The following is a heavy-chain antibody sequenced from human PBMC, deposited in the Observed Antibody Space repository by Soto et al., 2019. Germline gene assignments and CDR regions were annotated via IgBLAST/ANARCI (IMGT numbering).Heavy chain of an antibody. D-gene: IGHD7-27*01. Sequence: GASVKVSCKASGYTFTSYYMHWVRHAPGQGLEWMGWISAYNGNTKYAQKLQGRVTMTTDTSTSTAYMELRSLRSEDTAVYYCARGGLGSELGYWGQGTLVTVSS. CDR2: ISAYNGNT. CDR1: GYTFTSYY. J-gene: IGHJ4*02. CDR3: ARGGLGSELGY. V-gene: IGHV1-18*04.